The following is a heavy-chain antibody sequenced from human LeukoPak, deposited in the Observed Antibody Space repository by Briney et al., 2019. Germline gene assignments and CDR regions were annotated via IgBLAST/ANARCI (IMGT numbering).Heavy chain of an antibody. CDR1: GCSFSSYA. Sequence: PGGSLRLSCVASGCSFSSYAMDWVRQGPGAGLEWVSAISDSGGSTYYADSVKGRFTISRDNSQSTLYLQMSSLRVEDTAVYYCAKDPGITGTANYFDYWGQGTLVTVSS. D-gene: IGHD1-7*01. CDR3: AKDPGITGTANYFDY. CDR2: ISDSGGST. J-gene: IGHJ4*02. V-gene: IGHV3-23*01.